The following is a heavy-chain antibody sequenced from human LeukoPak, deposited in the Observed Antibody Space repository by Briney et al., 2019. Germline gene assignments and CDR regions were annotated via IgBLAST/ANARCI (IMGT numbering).Heavy chain of an antibody. Sequence: GGSLRLSCAASGFTLSSFEMNWVRQAPGKGLEWVSYISSSGRTIYYADSVKGRFTISRDNAKNSLYLQMNSLRAEDTAVYYRARGYYNFWSGYRAEYYFDYWGQGTLVTVSS. J-gene: IGHJ4*02. D-gene: IGHD3-3*01. CDR2: ISSSGRTI. V-gene: IGHV3-48*03. CDR3: ARGYYNFWSGYRAEYYFDY. CDR1: GFTLSSFE.